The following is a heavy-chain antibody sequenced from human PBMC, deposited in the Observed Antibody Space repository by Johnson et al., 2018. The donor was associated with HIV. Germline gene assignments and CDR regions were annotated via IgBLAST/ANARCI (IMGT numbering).Heavy chain of an antibody. Sequence: QMLLVESGGGVVQPGGSLRLSCAASGFTFSSYGMHWVRQAPGKGLEWVAFIRYDGSNKYYADSVKGRFTISRDNSKNTLYLQMNSLRAEDTAVYYCAKGGITVAPDAFEIWGQGTMGTVSS. CDR2: IRYDGSNK. J-gene: IGHJ3*02. CDR3: AKGGITVAPDAFEI. V-gene: IGHV3-30*02. CDR1: GFTFSSYG. D-gene: IGHD3-10*01.